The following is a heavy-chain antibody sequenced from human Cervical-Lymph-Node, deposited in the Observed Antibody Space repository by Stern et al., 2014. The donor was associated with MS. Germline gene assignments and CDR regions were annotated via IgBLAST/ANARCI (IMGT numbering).Heavy chain of an antibody. CDR1: GFTFSTYA. D-gene: IGHD3-10*01. V-gene: IGHV3-30-3*01. CDR2: VSYDGAQR. J-gene: IGHJ4*02. CDR3: ARGGRGVGLEY. Sequence: DQLVESGGGVVQPGRSLSLSCVASGFTFSTYAMHWVRQAPGKGLEWVAFVSYDGAQRNSTDAVKARFTISRDNSKSTLYLHMNSLRDEDTAVYFCARGGRGVGLEYWGQGALVTVSS.